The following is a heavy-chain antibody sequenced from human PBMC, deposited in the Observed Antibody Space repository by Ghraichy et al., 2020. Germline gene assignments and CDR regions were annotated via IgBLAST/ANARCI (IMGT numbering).Heavy chain of an antibody. V-gene: IGHV3-23*01. CDR3: AKDRGSYRTFDY. Sequence: GGSLRLSCAASGFTFSSNAMNWVRQAPGKGLEWVSDISGSGGSTYYADSVKGRFTISRDNSKNTLYLQMNSLRAEDTAVYYCAKDRGSYRTFDYWGQGTLVTVSS. CDR1: GFTFSSNA. J-gene: IGHJ4*02. D-gene: IGHD1-26*01. CDR2: ISGSGGST.